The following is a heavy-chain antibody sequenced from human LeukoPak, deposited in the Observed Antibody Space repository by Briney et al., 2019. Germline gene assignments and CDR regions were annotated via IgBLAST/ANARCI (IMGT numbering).Heavy chain of an antibody. CDR3: ASGRWSSIVGDY. D-gene: IGHD1-26*01. V-gene: IGHV3-74*01. CDR1: GFTFGSYW. J-gene: IGHJ4*02. CDR2: INSDGSST. Sequence: PGGSLRLSCAASGFTFGSYWMHWVRQAPGKGLVWVSRINSDGSSTSYADSVKGRFTISRDNAKNTVYLQMNSLRAEDTAVYYCASGRWSSIVGDYWGQGTLVTVSS.